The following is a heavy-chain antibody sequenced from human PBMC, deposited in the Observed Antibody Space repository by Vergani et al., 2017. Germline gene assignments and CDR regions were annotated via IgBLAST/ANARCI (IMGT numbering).Heavy chain of an antibody. D-gene: IGHD3-22*01. CDR2: ISWNSGSI. J-gene: IGHJ4*02. Sequence: EVQLVESGGGLVKPGGSLRLSCAASGFTFSSYSMNWVRQAPGKGLEWVSGISWNSGSIGYADSVKGRFTISRDNAKNSLYLQMNSLRAEDTALYYCAKKGKDYYDSSGGFDYWGQGTLVTVSS. V-gene: IGHV3-9*01. CDR1: GFTFSSYS. CDR3: AKKGKDYYDSSGGFDY.